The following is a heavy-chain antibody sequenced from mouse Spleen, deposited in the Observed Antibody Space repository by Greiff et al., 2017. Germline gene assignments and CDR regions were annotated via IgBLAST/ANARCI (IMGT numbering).Heavy chain of an antibody. CDR3: ARRGRWYAMDD. CDR2: ISNLAYSI. J-gene: IGHJ4*01. D-gene: IGHD1-1*01. CDR1: GFTFSDYG. V-gene: IGHV5-15*01. Sequence: VQLKESGGGLVKPGGSLKLSCAASGFTFSDYGMAWVRQAPGKGPEWVAFISNLAYSIYYADTVTGRFTISRENAKNTLYLEMSSLRSEDTAMYYCARRGRWYAMDDWGQGTSVTVSS.